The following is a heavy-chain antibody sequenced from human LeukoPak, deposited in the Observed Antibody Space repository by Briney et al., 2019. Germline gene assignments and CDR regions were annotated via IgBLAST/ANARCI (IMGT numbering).Heavy chain of an antibody. V-gene: IGHV3-7*03. Sequence: GGSLRLSCGASGFTFSNYWMSWVRQGPGKGLEWVANIKQDGSEKYYVDSVKGRFTISRDNSKNTLYLQMNSLRAEDTAVDYCAKSLGRGYYYGMDVWGQGTTVTVSS. CDR3: AKSLGRGYYYGMDV. CDR2: IKQDGSEK. CDR1: GFTFSNYW. D-gene: IGHD7-27*01. J-gene: IGHJ6*02.